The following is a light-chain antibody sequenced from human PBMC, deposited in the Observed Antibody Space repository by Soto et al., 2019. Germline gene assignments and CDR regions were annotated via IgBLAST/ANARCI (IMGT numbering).Light chain of an antibody. V-gene: IGLV2-14*01. Sequence: QSALTQPASVSGSPEQSITISCTGTSSDVGGYNYVSWYQQHPGKAPKLMIYEVTNRPSGVSNRFSGSKSGNTASLTISGLRAEDEADYYCGSYTSSSTLVFGTGTKLTVL. CDR2: EVT. CDR3: GSYTSSSTLV. CDR1: SSDVGGYNY. J-gene: IGLJ1*01.